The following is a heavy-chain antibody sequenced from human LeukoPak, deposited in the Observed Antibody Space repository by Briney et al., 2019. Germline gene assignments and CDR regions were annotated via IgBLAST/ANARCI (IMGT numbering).Heavy chain of an antibody. Sequence: GGSLRLSCAASGFTFSSYNMNWVRQAPGKGLEWVSDISSSGSTIYFADSVKGRFTISRDNAKNSLYLQMNSLRAEDTAVYYCARERDDYYFDYWGQGTLATVSS. J-gene: IGHJ4*02. CDR3: ARERDDYYFDY. V-gene: IGHV3-48*01. CDR2: ISSSGSTI. D-gene: IGHD3-3*01. CDR1: GFTFSSYN.